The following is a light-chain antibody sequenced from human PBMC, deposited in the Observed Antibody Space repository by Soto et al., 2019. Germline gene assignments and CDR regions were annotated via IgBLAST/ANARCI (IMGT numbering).Light chain of an antibody. Sequence: QSALTQPPSASGSRGQSVTISCTGTSSDVGRYNFVSWYQVHPGKAPKLLIYEVTKRPSGVPDRFSASKSGNTASLTVSGLQAEDEAGYYCSSYAGTKGVLFGGGTKVTVL. CDR2: EVT. J-gene: IGLJ2*01. V-gene: IGLV2-8*01. CDR1: SSDVGRYNF. CDR3: SSYAGTKGVL.